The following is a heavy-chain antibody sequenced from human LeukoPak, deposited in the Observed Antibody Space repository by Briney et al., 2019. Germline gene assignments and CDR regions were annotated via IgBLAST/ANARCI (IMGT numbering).Heavy chain of an antibody. J-gene: IGHJ4*02. CDR3: TTHYYYDSSGYYHFDY. CDR2: IKSKTDGGTT. D-gene: IGHD3-22*01. CDR1: GFTFSYAW. V-gene: IGHV3-15*01. Sequence: GGSLRLSYAASGFTFSYAWMSWVRQAPGEGLERVGRIKSKTDGGTTDYAAPVKGRFTISRDDSKNTLYLQMNSLETEDTAVYYCTTHYYYDSSGYYHFDYWGQGTLVTVSS.